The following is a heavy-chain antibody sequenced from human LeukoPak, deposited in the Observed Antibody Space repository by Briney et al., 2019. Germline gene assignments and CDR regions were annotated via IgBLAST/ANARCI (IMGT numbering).Heavy chain of an antibody. J-gene: IGHJ4*02. V-gene: IGHV2-70*11. CDR2: IDWDDDK. CDR1: GFSLSTSGMC. Sequence: SGPTLVNPTQTLTLTCTFSGFSLSTSGMCVIWIRQPPGKALEWLARIDWDDDKYYSTSLKTRLTISKDTSKNQVVLTMTNMDPVDTATYYCARIRRYDSSGYYYVIDYWGQGTLVTVSS. D-gene: IGHD3-22*01. CDR3: ARIRRYDSSGYYYVIDY.